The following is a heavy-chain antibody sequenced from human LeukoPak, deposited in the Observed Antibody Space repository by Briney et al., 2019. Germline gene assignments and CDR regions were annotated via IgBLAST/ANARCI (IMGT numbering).Heavy chain of an antibody. V-gene: IGHV4-4*07. Sequence: SETLSLTCTVSGGSISSYYWNWIWQPAAKGLEWLGRIFTSGSTDYNPSLNGRVPMPVDPSKNQFSLKLSSVNAADPAFSYCARGDLSGTRGYCWCLEVWG. CDR3: ARGDLSGTRGYCWCLEV. CDR1: GGSISSYY. D-gene: IGHD1-7*01. J-gene: IGHJ6*01. CDR2: IFTSGST.